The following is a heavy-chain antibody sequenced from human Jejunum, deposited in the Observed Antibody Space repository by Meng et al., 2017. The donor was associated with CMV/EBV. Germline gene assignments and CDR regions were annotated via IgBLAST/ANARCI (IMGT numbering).Heavy chain of an antibody. CDR3: ANLGAASIQT. D-gene: IGHD1-26*01. V-gene: IGHV3-23*01. CDR2: ISGSAGST. Sequence: EVQLLESGGGLVQPGGSLRLACAASGCTFSIYAMNWVRQAPGKGLEWVSLISGSAGSTYYADSVKGRFTISRDNSKNTVYLQMNSLRAEDTAVYYCANLGAASIQTWGQGTLVTVSS. J-gene: IGHJ4*02. CDR1: GCTFSIYA.